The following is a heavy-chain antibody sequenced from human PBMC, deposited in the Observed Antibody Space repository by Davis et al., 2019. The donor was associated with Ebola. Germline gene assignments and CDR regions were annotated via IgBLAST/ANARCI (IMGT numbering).Heavy chain of an antibody. CDR2: IHYSGST. Sequence: PSETLSLTCTLSGGSISNYYWSWIRQPPGKGLEWIGYIHYSGSTDYNPSLKSRVTISVDTSKNQFSLKLTSVTAADTAVYYCARQVYCTNAVCSNWFDPWGQGTLVTVSS. CDR1: GGSISNYY. V-gene: IGHV4-59*08. D-gene: IGHD2-8*01. CDR3: ARQVYCTNAVCSNWFDP. J-gene: IGHJ5*02.